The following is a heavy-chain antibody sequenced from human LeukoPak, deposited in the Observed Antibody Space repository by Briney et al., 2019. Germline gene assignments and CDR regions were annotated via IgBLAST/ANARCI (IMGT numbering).Heavy chain of an antibody. J-gene: IGHJ4*02. CDR3: ARGLWDIAVAAPGAFDY. CDR1: GGSISSGGYY. CDR2: IYYSGST. D-gene: IGHD6-19*01. V-gene: IGHV4-31*03. Sequence: SQTLSLTCTVSGGSISSGGYYWSWIRQHPGKGLEWIGYIYYSGSTYYNPSLKSRVTISVDTSKNQFSLKLSSVTAADTAVYYCARGLWDIAVAAPGAFDYWGQGTLVTVSS.